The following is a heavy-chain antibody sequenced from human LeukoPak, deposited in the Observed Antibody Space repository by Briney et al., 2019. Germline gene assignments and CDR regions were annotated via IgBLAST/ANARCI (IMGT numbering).Heavy chain of an antibody. V-gene: IGHV3-23*01. CDR3: AKESPYAVVFASRVYYFDY. J-gene: IGHJ4*02. Sequence: PGGSLRLSCSAFGLSFSGYAISWVRQAPGKGLEWVSAISDRGRTYYIDSVTGRFTISRDDSKNTVYLQMNSLRADDTALYYCAKESPYAVVFASRVYYFDYWGQGALVTVSS. CDR2: ISDRGRT. D-gene: IGHD6-19*01. CDR1: GLSFSGYA.